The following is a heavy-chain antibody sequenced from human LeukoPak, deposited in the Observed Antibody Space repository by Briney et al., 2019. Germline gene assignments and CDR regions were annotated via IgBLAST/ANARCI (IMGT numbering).Heavy chain of an antibody. J-gene: IGHJ4*02. CDR2: ISGSGDRT. CDR1: GFTFSSYG. D-gene: IGHD3-16*01. CDR3: AKDGSIVYSYTYLDY. V-gene: IGHV3-23*01. Sequence: GGSLRLSCAASGFTFSSYGMSWVRQAPGRGLEWVSSISGSGDRTHHADPVKGRFTISKDNSKNTLYLQMNSLRAEDTAVYYCAKDGSIVYSYTYLDYWGQGTLVTVSS.